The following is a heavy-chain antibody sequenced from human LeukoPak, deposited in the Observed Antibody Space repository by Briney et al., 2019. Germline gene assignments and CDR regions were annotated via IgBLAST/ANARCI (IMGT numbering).Heavy chain of an antibody. D-gene: IGHD6-13*01. V-gene: IGHV1-2*02. Sequence: ASVKVSCKASGYTFTGYYMHWVRQAPGQGLEWMGWINPNSGGTNYAQKFQGRVTMTRDTSISTAYMELSSLRSEDTAVYYCARGSSWYSGTDYWGQGTLVTASS. CDR2: INPNSGGT. CDR3: ARGSSWYSGTDY. J-gene: IGHJ4*02. CDR1: GYTFTGYY.